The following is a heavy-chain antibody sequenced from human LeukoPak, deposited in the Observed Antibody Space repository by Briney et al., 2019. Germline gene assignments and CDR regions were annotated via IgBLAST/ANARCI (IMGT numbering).Heavy chain of an antibody. Sequence: GASVKVSCKASGGTFSSYAISWVRQAPGQGLEWMGGIIPIFGTANYAQKFQGRVTITADESTSTAYMELSSLRSEDTAVYYCASGKLLEMATISGDYFDYWGQGTLVTVSS. J-gene: IGHJ4*02. CDR2: IIPIFGTA. D-gene: IGHD5-24*01. CDR1: GGTFSSYA. CDR3: ASGKLLEMATISGDYFDY. V-gene: IGHV1-69*13.